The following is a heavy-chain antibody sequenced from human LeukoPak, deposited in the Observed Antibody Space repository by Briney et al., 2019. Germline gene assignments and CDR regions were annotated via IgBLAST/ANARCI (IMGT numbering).Heavy chain of an antibody. CDR2: ISYDGSNK. D-gene: IGHD3-22*01. CDR3: ARGPLPRWGYYYDSSGYVDY. Sequence: GGSLRLSCAASGFTFSSYAMHWVRQAPGKGLEWVAVISYDGSNKYYADSVKGRFTISRDNSKNTLSLQMDSLRAEDTAVYYCARGPLPRWGYYYDSSGYVDYWGQGPLVTVSS. CDR1: GFTFSSYA. V-gene: IGHV3-30*04. J-gene: IGHJ4*02.